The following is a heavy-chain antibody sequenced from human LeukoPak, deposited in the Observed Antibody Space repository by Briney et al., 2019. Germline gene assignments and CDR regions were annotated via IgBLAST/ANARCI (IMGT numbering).Heavy chain of an antibody. V-gene: IGHV4-4*09. D-gene: IGHD2-8*02. CDR1: DGSISNYY. CDR3: ARHLTGSSVCIEY. Sequence: SETLSLTCTVSDGSISNYYWSWIRQPPGKGLEWIGYIYTSGSTNYNPSLKSRVTISVDTSKNQLSLKLSPVTAADTAVYYCARHLTGSSVCIEYWGQGTLVTVSS. J-gene: IGHJ4*02. CDR2: IYTSGST.